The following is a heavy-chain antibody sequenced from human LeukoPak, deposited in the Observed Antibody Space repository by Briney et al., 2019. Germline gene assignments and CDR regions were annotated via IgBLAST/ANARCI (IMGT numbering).Heavy chain of an antibody. Sequence: GGSLRLSCAASGFTFSSYWMSWVRQAPGKGLERVAIIKQDGSDKYYADSVKGRFTISRDDAKNSLFLQMNSLRAEDTAVYYCARESTEDRPGSWGQGTLVTVSS. D-gene: IGHD5/OR15-5a*01. CDR3: ARESTEDRPGS. V-gene: IGHV3-7*01. CDR2: IKQDGSDK. CDR1: GFTFSSYW. J-gene: IGHJ5*02.